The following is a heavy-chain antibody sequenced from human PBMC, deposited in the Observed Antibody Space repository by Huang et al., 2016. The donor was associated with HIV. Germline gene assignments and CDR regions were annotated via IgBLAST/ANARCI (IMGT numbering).Heavy chain of an antibody. D-gene: IGHD6-19*01. Sequence: LQLQESGPGLVKSLETLSLICTVSGGSISSSSYYWGWLRQPPGKGPEWIGSIYYSGNTYYNPPLKSRVTISVDTSKNQFSLKVNSVTAADTAVYYCARHGRVAGHYYNNMDVWGRGTTVTVSS. CDR1: GGSISSSSYY. J-gene: IGHJ6*02. CDR3: ARHGRVAGHYYNNMDV. CDR2: IYYSGNT. V-gene: IGHV4-39*01.